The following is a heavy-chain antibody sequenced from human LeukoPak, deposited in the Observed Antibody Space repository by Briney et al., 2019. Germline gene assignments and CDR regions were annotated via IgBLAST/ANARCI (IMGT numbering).Heavy chain of an antibody. Sequence: GGSLRLSCAASGFTFSSYGMHWVRQAPGKGLEWVAFIRYDGSNKYYADSVKGRFTISRDNSKNTLYLQMNSLRAEDTAVYYCAKDNSGDYDSSGYYQYFDYWGQGTLVTVSS. V-gene: IGHV3-30*02. J-gene: IGHJ4*02. CDR1: GFTFSSYG. D-gene: IGHD3-22*01. CDR2: IRYDGSNK. CDR3: AKDNSGDYDSSGYYQYFDY.